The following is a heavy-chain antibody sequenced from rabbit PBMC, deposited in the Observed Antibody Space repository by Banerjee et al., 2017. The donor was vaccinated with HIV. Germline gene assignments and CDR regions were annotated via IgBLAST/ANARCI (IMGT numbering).Heavy chain of an antibody. J-gene: IGHJ4*01. Sequence: QSLEESGGGLVKPEGSLTLTCKASEFDFSSYYYMCWVRQAPGKGLEWIGCIYTGSGGTYYASGAKGRFTISRSTSLNTVDLKMTSLTAADTATYFCAREGNYAGYAGYGYGYYFNLWGQGTLVTVS. D-gene: IGHD6-1*01. CDR2: IYTGSGGT. CDR3: AREGNYAGYAGYGYGYYFNL. V-gene: IGHV1S43*01. CDR1: EFDFSSYYY.